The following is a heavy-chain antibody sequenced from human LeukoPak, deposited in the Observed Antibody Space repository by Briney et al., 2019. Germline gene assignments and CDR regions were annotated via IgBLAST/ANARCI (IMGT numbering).Heavy chain of an antibody. Sequence: ASVKVSCKASGYTFTSYDINWVRQATGQGLEWMGWMNPNSGNTGYAQKFQGRVTMTRNTSISTAYMELSSLRSEDTAVYYCVRGLSSGSSIDYWGQGTLVTVSS. CDR3: VRGLSSGSSIDY. D-gene: IGHD1-26*01. J-gene: IGHJ4*02. CDR2: MNPNSGNT. CDR1: GYTFTSYD. V-gene: IGHV1-8*01.